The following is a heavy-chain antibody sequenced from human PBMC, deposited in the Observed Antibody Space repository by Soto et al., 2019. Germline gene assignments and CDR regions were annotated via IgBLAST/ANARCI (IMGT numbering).Heavy chain of an antibody. CDR2: IYDGGST. CDR3: ARGPSGDKVDY. D-gene: IGHD7-27*01. J-gene: IGHJ4*02. Sequence: QVQLQESGPGLVKPSQTLSLTCTVSGDSISNVNYCWSWIRQPPDKGLEGIGHIYDGGSTYNNPSLTSRVTISVDTSKNQFSLQLRSVSAADTAGYYCARGPSGDKVDYWGQGTLVTVSS. V-gene: IGHV4-30-4*01. CDR1: GDSISNVNYC.